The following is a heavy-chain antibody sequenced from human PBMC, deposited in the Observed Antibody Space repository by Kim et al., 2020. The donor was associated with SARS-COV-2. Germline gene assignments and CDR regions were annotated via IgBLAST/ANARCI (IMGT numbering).Heavy chain of an antibody. D-gene: IGHD6-6*01. CDR2: GST. CDR3: AGKLGSSSP. J-gene: IGHJ5*02. Sequence: GSTYYNPSLKSRVTISVDTSKNQFSLKLSSVTAADTAVYYCAGKLGSSSPWGQGTLVTVSS. V-gene: IGHV4-39*01.